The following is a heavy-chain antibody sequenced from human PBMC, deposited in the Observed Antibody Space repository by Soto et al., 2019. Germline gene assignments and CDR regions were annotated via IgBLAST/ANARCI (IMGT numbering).Heavy chain of an antibody. Sequence: SETLSLTCTVSCGSISSYYWSWIRQPPGKGLEWIGYIYYTGTTNYNPSLKSRVTISVDTSKNQFSLKLSSVTTADTAVYYCTKLPVADSGGIFDPRGQGLLLTVSS. CDR3: TKLPVADSGGIFDP. J-gene: IGHJ5*02. CDR1: CGSISSYY. V-gene: IGHV4-59*01. CDR2: IYYTGTT. D-gene: IGHD4-17*01.